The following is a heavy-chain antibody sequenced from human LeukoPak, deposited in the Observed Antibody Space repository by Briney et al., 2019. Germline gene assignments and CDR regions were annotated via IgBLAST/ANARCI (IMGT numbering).Heavy chain of an antibody. J-gene: IGHJ3*02. CDR2: INHSGST. CDR1: GGSFSGYY. Sequence: ASETLSLTCAVYGGSFSGYYWSWIRQPPGKGLEWIGEINHSGSTNYNPSLKSRVTISVDTSKKQFSLKLSSVTAADTAVYYCAITTWYAFDIWGQGTMVTVSS. CDR3: AITTWYAFDI. V-gene: IGHV4-34*01. D-gene: IGHD4-17*01.